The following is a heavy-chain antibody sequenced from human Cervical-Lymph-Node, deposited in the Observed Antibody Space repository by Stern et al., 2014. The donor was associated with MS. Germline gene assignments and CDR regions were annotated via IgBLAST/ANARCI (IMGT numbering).Heavy chain of an antibody. D-gene: IGHD3-16*01. J-gene: IGHJ6*02. CDR1: GFTVSSNY. V-gene: IGHV3-66*02. CDR2: IYSGGST. CDR3: ARDMGGYYGMDV. Sequence: EDQLVESGGGLVQPGGSLRLSCAASGFTVSSNYMSWVRQAPGEGLEWGSVIYSGGSTYYADSVKGRFTISRDNSKNTLYLQMNSLRAEDTAVYYCARDMGGYYGMDVWGQGTTVIVSS.